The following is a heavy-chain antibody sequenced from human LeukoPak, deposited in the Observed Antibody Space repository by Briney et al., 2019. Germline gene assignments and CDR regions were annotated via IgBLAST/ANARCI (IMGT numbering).Heavy chain of an antibody. CDR3: ARDRGGWTQGYYFDY. CDR1: GFTFSSYG. D-gene: IGHD6-19*01. J-gene: IGHJ4*02. V-gene: IGHV3-33*01. CDR2: IWYDGSNK. Sequence: PGRSLRLSCAASGFTFSSYGMHWVRQAPGKGLEWVAVIWYDGSNKYYADSVKGRFTISRDNSKNTLYLQMNSLRAEDTAVYYCARDRGGWTQGYYFDYWGQGTLVTVSS.